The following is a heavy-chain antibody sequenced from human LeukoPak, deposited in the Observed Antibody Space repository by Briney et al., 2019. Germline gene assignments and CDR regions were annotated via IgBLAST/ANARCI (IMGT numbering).Heavy chain of an antibody. CDR1: GFIFSDYG. V-gene: IGHV3-30*02. Sequence: PGGSLRLSCAASGFIFSDYGMHWVRQAPGKGLEWVAFIRDDGSNKYYVDSVKGRFTISRDNFKNTVYLQMNSLRTEDTGVYYCAKEGTASRPSDLDYWGQGTLVTVSS. CDR3: AKEGTASRPSDLDY. J-gene: IGHJ4*02. CDR2: IRDDGSNK. D-gene: IGHD1/OR15-1a*01.